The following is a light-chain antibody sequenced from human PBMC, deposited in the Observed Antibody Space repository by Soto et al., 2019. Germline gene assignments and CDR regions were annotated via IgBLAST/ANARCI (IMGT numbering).Light chain of an antibody. Sequence: DIQMTQSPSTLSASVGDRVTITCRASQSVSPWMAWYQQKPGKAPRLLIYKASNLERGVPSRFSGSGSGTEFTLTISSLQPDDFATYYCQQLNAYPLTFGQGTRLEIK. V-gene: IGKV1-5*03. CDR2: KAS. CDR1: QSVSPW. J-gene: IGKJ5*01. CDR3: QQLNAYPLT.